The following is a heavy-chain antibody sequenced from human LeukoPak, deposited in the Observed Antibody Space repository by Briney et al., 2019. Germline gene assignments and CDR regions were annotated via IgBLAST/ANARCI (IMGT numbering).Heavy chain of an antibody. J-gene: IGHJ4*02. Sequence: PGGSLRLSCAASGFSLSIYDMVWVRQAPDKGLEWVAVIWYDGSNKYYADSVKGRFTISRDNSKNTLYLQMNSLRAEDTAVYYCAKSFGDSQPFDYWGQGTLVTVSS. CDR2: IWYDGSNK. V-gene: IGHV3-33*06. D-gene: IGHD3-16*01. CDR1: GFSLSIYD. CDR3: AKSFGDSQPFDY.